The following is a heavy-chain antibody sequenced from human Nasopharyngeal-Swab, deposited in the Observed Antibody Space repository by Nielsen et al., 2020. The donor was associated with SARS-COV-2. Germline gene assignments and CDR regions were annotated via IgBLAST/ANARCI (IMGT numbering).Heavy chain of an antibody. CDR2: IGGTGGST. Sequence: GGSLRLSCAASGFTFSNAWMSWVRQAPGKGLEWVSAIGGTGGSTYYADSVKGQFTISRDNSKNTLYLQMNSLRAEDTAVYYCAKDRGCSGGSCYVHWYFDLWGRGTLVTVSS. CDR1: GFTFSNAW. D-gene: IGHD2-15*01. CDR3: AKDRGCSGGSCYVHWYFDL. V-gene: IGHV3-23*01. J-gene: IGHJ2*01.